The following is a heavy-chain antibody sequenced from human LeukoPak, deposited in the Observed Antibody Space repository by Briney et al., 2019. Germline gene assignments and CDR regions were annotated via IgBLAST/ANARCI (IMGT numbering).Heavy chain of an antibody. Sequence: GESLKISCKGSGYSFTSYWIGWVRQMPGKGLEWMGIIYPGDSDTTYSPSFQGQVTISADKSISTAYLQWSSLKASDTAMYYCVRLGDDTVVTDYYYYGMDVWGQGTTVTVSS. V-gene: IGHV5-51*01. CDR2: IYPGDSDT. CDR1: GYSFTSYW. D-gene: IGHD4-23*01. J-gene: IGHJ6*02. CDR3: VRLGDDTVVTDYYYYGMDV.